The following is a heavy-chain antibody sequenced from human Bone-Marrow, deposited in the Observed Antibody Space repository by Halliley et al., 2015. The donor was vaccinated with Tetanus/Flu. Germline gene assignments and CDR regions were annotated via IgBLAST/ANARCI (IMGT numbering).Heavy chain of an antibody. V-gene: IGHV4-59*12. Sequence: TLSLTCTVFGGSISGYYYSWIRQPPGKGLEWIGYIYYSGSTNYIPSLKSRVTISLDTSKNQFSLKLSSVTAADTAVYYCARDFFDSTGYIDYWGQGTLVTVSS. D-gene: IGHD3-22*01. CDR2: IYYSGST. CDR3: ARDFFDSTGYIDY. CDR1: GGSISGYY. J-gene: IGHJ4*02.